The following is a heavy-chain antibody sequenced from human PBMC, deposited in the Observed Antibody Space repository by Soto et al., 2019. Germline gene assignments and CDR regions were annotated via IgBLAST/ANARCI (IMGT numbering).Heavy chain of an antibody. Sequence: GGSLRLSGAASGFTFSSYAMSSVRQDTGKGLEWVSVISGSGGSTYYADSVKGRFTISRGNSKNTLYLQINSLRVEDTAVFFFEKGDGTGWSRNWFDPSGQGTLVTVSS. CDR2: ISGSGGST. CDR3: EKGDGTGWSRNWFDP. J-gene: IGHJ5*02. CDR1: GFTFSSYA. D-gene: IGHD1-26*01. V-gene: IGHV3-23*01.